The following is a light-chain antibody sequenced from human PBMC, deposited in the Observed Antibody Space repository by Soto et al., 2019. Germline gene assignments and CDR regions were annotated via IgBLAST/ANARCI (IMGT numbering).Light chain of an antibody. Sequence: IQMTQSPSTLSGSVGDRVTITCRASQGVSTWLAWYQHKPGQAPKLLIYEASKLQSGVPSRFSASGSVRDFTLTITSLQPEDSATYYCQHYYDFRTFSQGTKVEI. J-gene: IGKJ1*01. CDR2: EAS. V-gene: IGKV1-5*03. CDR1: QGVSTW. CDR3: QHYYDFRT.